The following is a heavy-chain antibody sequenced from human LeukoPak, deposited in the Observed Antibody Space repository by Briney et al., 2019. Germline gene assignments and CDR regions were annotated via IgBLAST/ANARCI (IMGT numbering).Heavy chain of an antibody. V-gene: IGHV3-23*01. J-gene: IGHJ4*02. CDR3: AKEFDLLGDYYDSSGSPIDY. D-gene: IGHD3-22*01. CDR1: GFTFSSYA. CDR2: ISGSGGST. Sequence: AGGSLRLSCAASGFTFSSYAMSWVRQAPGKGLEWVSAISGSGGSTYYADSVKGRFTISRDNSKNTLYLQMNSLRAEDTAVYYCAKEFDLLGDYYDSSGSPIDYWGQGTLVTVSS.